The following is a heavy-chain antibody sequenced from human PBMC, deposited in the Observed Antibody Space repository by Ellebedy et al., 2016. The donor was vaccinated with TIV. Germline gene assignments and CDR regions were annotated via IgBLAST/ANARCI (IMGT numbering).Heavy chain of an antibody. CDR1: GASISSGDYY. CDR2: IYYSGIT. Sequence: LRLSCTVSGASISSGDYYWSWIRQHPGKGLEWIGYIYYSGITYYNPSLKSRVTMSVDTSKNQFSLKLTSMTAADTAVYYCARETTVYIGYWGQGTLVTVSS. D-gene: IGHD4-17*01. V-gene: IGHV4-31*03. CDR3: ARETTVYIGY. J-gene: IGHJ4*02.